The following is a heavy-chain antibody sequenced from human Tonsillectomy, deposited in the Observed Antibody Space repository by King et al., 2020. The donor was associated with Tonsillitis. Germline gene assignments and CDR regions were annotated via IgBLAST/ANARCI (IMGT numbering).Heavy chain of an antibody. J-gene: IGHJ4*02. D-gene: IGHD3-10*01. Sequence: VQLVESGGGVVQPGRSLRLSCAASGFTFSSYGMHWVRQAPGKGLGWVSVISYDGSNKYYADSVKGRFTISRDNSKNTLYLQMNSLRAEDTAVYYCASSYYGSGPYGGWGQGTLVTVSS. V-gene: IGHV3-30*03. CDR1: GFTFSSYG. CDR3: ASSYYGSGPYGG. CDR2: ISYDGSNK.